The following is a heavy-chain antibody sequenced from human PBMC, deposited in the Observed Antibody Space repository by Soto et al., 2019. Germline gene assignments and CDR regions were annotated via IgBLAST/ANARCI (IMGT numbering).Heavy chain of an antibody. V-gene: IGHV4-31*03. CDR1: GGSISSGGYY. CDR3: ARFTISPRIAVAGTSSGDY. CDR2: IYYSGST. J-gene: IGHJ4*02. Sequence: SETLSLTCTVSGGSISSGGYYWSWIRQHPGKGLEWIGYIYYSGSTYYNPSLKSRVTISVDTSKNQFSLKLSSVTAADTAVYYCARFTISPRIAVAGTSSGDYWGQGTLVTVSS. D-gene: IGHD6-19*01.